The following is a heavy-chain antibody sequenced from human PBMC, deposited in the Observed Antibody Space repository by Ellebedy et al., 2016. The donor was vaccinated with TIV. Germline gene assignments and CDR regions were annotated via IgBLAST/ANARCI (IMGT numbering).Heavy chain of an antibody. CDR2: IYWDDDK. V-gene: IGHV2-5*02. CDR3: AHSGGYNFWTFWVGLYFDY. CDR1: GFSLTTSGVS. J-gene: IGHJ4*02. D-gene: IGHD3/OR15-3a*01. Sequence: SGPTLVKPTETLTLTCTFSGFSLTTSGVSVGWIRQPPGKALEWLALIYWDDDKRYSPSLESRLTLTKDTSKNQVVLTMTNMDPVDTAAYYCAHSGGYNFWTFWVGLYFDYWGQGTLVTVSS.